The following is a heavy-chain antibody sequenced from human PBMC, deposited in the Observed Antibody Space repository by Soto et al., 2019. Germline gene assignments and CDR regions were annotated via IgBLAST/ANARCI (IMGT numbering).Heavy chain of an antibody. CDR1: GFTFSSYG. J-gene: IGHJ4*02. V-gene: IGHV3-33*01. D-gene: IGHD1-26*01. CDR3: ARDLRWEPLNGIDY. Sequence: QVQLVESGGGVVQPGRSLRLSCAASGFTFSSYGMHWVRQAPGKGLEWVAVIWYDGSNKYYADSVKGRFTISRDNSKNTLYLQMNSLRAEDTAVYYCARDLRWEPLNGIDYWGQGTLVTVSS. CDR2: IWYDGSNK.